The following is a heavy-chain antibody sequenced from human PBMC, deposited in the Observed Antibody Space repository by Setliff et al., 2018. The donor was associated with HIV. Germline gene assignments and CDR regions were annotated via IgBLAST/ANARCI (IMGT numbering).Heavy chain of an antibody. CDR1: GFTFGSYA. J-gene: IGHJ5*02. D-gene: IGHD6-13*01. V-gene: IGHV3-23*01. Sequence: GGSLRLSCAPSGFTFGSYAMSWVRQAPGKGLEWVSVISGSGDSTFYADSLKGRFTISRDNSKNTMFLQMNSLRVEDTAIYYCAKQTVSSSWSNWFDPWGQGTLVTVSS. CDR2: ISGSGDST. CDR3: AKQTVSSSWSNWFDP.